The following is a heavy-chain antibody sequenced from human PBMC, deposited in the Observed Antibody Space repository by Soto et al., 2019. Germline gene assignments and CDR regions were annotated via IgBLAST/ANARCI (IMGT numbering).Heavy chain of an antibody. Sequence: QVQLQESGPGLVKPSQTLSLTCTVSGGSISSGGYYWSWIRQHPGKGLEWIGYIYSSGSTYYNPSLKTRFTLPVDTSKHQFSLNLSSVTAADTAVYYCARGSPVWGSANFDYWGQGTLVTVSS. V-gene: IGHV4-31*03. CDR1: GGSISSGGYY. CDR2: IYSSGST. CDR3: ARGSPVWGSANFDY. J-gene: IGHJ4*02. D-gene: IGHD3-16*01.